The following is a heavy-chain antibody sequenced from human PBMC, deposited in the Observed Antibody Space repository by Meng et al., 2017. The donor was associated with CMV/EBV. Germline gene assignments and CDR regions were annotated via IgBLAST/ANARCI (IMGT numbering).Heavy chain of an antibody. Sequence: LSLTCAASGFTFSDYYMSWIRQAPGKGLEWVSYISSSGSTIYYADSVKGRFTISRDNAKNSLYLQMNSLRAEDTAVYYCARDPLQYCSSTSCPSPADYWGQGTLVTVSS. CDR2: ISSSGSTI. J-gene: IGHJ4*02. D-gene: IGHD2-2*01. CDR3: ARDPLQYCSSTSCPSPADY. CDR1: GFTFSDYY. V-gene: IGHV3-11*01.